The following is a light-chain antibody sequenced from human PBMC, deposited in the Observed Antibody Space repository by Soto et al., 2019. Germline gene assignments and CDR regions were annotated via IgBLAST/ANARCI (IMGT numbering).Light chain of an antibody. J-gene: IGLJ2*01. Sequence: QSALTQPPSASGSPGQSVAISCTGTSSDVGGYNYVSWYQQHPGKAPKLMIYEVSKRPSGVPDRFSGSKSGNTASLTVSGLQAEDEAEYYCNSYAGNNNYVVFGGGTKLTVL. CDR1: SSDVGGYNY. CDR2: EVS. CDR3: NSYAGNNNYVV. V-gene: IGLV2-8*01.